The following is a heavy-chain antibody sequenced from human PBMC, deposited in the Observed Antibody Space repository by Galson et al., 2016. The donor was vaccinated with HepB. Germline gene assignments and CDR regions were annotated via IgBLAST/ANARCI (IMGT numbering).Heavy chain of an antibody. Sequence: TLSLTCAVSGGSISSGGYSWSWIRQPPGKGLEWIGYIYHSGSTYHNPSLKSRVTILVDRSKNQFSLKLSSVTAADTAVYYCARGIMITFGGVISDAFDIWGQGTMVTVS. CDR2: IYHSGST. V-gene: IGHV4-30-2*01. J-gene: IGHJ3*02. CDR3: ARGIMITFGGVISDAFDI. D-gene: IGHD3-16*01. CDR1: GGSISSGGYS.